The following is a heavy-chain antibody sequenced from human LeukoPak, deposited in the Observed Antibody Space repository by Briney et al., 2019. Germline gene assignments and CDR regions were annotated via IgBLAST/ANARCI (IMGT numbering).Heavy chain of an antibody. CDR2: IIPILGIA. J-gene: IGHJ4*02. CDR3: ARAPGPIAAAGI. CDR1: GGTFSSYA. V-gene: IGHV1-69*04. Sequence: SVKVSCKASGGTFSSYAISWVRQAPGQGLEWMGRIIPILGIANYAQKFQGRVTITADKSTSTAYMELSSLRSEDTAVYYCARAPGPIAAAGIWGQGTLVTVSS. D-gene: IGHD6-13*01.